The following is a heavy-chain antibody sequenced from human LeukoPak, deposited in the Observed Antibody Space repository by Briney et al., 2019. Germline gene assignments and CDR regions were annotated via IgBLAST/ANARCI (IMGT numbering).Heavy chain of an antibody. J-gene: IGHJ3*02. CDR3: ARDLGGATKNAFDI. Sequence: ASVKVSCKASGYTFTGYYMHWVRQAPGQGLEWMGWINPNSGGTNYAQKFQGRVTMTRDTSISTAYMELSRLRSDDTAVYFCARDLGGATKNAFDIWGQGTVVTVSS. CDR2: INPNSGGT. V-gene: IGHV1-2*02. D-gene: IGHD1-26*01. CDR1: GYTFTGYY.